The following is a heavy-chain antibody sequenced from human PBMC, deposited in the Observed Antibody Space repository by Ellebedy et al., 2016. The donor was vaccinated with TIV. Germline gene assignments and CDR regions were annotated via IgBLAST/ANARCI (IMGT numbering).Heavy chain of an antibody. J-gene: IGHJ6*02. Sequence: GESLKISCAASGFTVSSNYMSWVRQAPGKGLEWVSVIYSGGSTYYADSVKGRFTISRDNSKNTLYLQMNSLRAEDTAVYYCARDPADLYCSGGSCYSAHYGMDVWGQGTTVTVSS. CDR3: ARDPADLYCSGGSCYSAHYGMDV. CDR1: GFTVSSNY. V-gene: IGHV3-66*01. D-gene: IGHD2-15*01. CDR2: IYSGGST.